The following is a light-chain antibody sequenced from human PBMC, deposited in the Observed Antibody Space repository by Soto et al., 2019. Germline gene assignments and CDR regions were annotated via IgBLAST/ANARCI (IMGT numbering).Light chain of an antibody. CDR2: GAS. J-gene: IGKJ2*01. Sequence: EIGLTQSRGTLSLSPGERATRACRASQSVSSSYLAWYQQKPGQAPRLLIYGASSRATGIPDRFSGSGSGTDFTLTISRLEPEDFAVYYCQQYGSSPGTFGQGTKLEVK. CDR3: QQYGSSPGT. V-gene: IGKV3-20*01. CDR1: QSVSSSY.